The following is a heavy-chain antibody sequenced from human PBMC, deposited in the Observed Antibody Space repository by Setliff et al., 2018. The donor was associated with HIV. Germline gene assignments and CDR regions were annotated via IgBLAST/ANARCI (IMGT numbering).Heavy chain of an antibody. CDR1: GYTFTTYG. D-gene: IGHD3-9*01. CDR2: INSYNGNT. CDR3: ARAFQHFEYAFDI. V-gene: IGHV1-18*04. J-gene: IGHJ3*02. Sequence: GASVKVSCKASGYTFTTYGVNWVRQAPGQGLEWMGWINSYNGNTSYAQKFQGRVTMTRDTSTSTVYMELSSLRSEDTAVYYCARAFQHFEYAFDIWGQGTMVTVSS.